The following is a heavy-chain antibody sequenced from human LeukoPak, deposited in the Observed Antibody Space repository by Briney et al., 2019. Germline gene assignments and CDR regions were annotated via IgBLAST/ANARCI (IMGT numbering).Heavy chain of an antibody. J-gene: IGHJ4*02. CDR1: GFTFSSYA. CDR2: ISGSGGST. CDR3: AKRSGGSYYFDY. Sequence: GGSLRLSCAASGFTFSSYAMSWVRQAPGKGLEWVSAISGSGGSTYYADSVKGRFTISRDNSKSTLYLQMNSLRAEDTAVYYCAKRSGGSYYFDYWGQGTLVTVSS. V-gene: IGHV3-23*01. D-gene: IGHD1-26*01.